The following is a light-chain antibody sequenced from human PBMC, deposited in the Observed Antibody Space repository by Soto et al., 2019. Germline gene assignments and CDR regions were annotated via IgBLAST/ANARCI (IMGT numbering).Light chain of an antibody. V-gene: IGLV2-14*03. Sequence: QSALTQPASVSASPLQSITISCTGSSRDVGGYNYVSWYQQHPGKAPKLMIYDVSNRPSGVSNRFSGSKSGNTASLTISGLHAEDEADYNCCSYTGIGYVFGTGTKVTVL. CDR3: CSYTGIGYV. CDR1: SRDVGGYNY. J-gene: IGLJ1*01. CDR2: DVS.